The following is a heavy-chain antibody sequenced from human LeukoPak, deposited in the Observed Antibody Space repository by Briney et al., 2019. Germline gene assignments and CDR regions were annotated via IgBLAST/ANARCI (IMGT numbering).Heavy chain of an antibody. CDR2: ISSSSSYI. Sequence: PGGSLRLSCAASGFTFSSYSMNWVRQAPGKGLEWVSSISSSSSYIYYADSVKGRFTISRDNAKNSLYLQMNSLRAEDTAVYYCAKDHGATLKYQLPYVAFDIWGQGTMVTVSS. D-gene: IGHD2-2*01. V-gene: IGHV3-21*04. CDR3: AKDHGATLKYQLPYVAFDI. J-gene: IGHJ3*02. CDR1: GFTFSSYS.